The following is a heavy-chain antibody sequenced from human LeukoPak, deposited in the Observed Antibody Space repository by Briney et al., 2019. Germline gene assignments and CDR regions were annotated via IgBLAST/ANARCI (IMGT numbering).Heavy chain of an antibody. J-gene: IGHJ4*02. CDR2: IYTGETT. CDR1: GFTVSSKY. CDR3: AKVGAVAAVEN. D-gene: IGHD6-19*01. V-gene: IGHV3-66*01. Sequence: GGSLRLSCAASGFTVSSKYMSWVRQAPGKGLEWVSVIYTGETTYYADSVKGRFTISRDNSKNTLYLQMDSLRVEDTAVYYCAKVGAVAAVENWGQGTLVTVSS.